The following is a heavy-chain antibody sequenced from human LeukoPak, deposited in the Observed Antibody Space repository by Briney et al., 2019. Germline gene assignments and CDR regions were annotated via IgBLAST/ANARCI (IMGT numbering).Heavy chain of an antibody. J-gene: IGHJ4*02. CDR2: ICSSGSTI. CDR1: GFTFSDYS. CDR3: GRDVKSAPFDY. D-gene: IGHD3-3*01. V-gene: IGHV3-11*01. Sequence: GGSLRLSCAASGFTFSDYSMSWIRQAPGKGLEWVSDICSSGSTIYYADSVKGRFTISRDNAKNSLYLQMNSLRAEDTAVYYCGRDVKSAPFDYWGQGTLVTVSS.